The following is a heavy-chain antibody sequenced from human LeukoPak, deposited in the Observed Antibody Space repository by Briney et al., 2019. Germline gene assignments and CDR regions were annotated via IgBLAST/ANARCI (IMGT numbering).Heavy chain of an antibody. D-gene: IGHD2-2*01. CDR3: ARICSTTDCLISA. CDR2: INSDGSYT. J-gene: IGHJ4*02. V-gene: IGHV3-74*01. Sequence: GGSLRLSCAASGFTFSRYWMHWVRQAPGKGLVWVSRINSDGSYTSYADFVKGRFTISRDNAKNTVYLQMSSLRVEDTAVYYCARICSTTDCLISAWGQGTLVTVSS. CDR1: GFTFSRYW.